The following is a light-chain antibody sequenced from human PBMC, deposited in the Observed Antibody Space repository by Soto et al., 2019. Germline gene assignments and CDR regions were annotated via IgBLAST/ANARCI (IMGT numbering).Light chain of an antibody. CDR2: EVT. Sequence: QSALTQPASVSGSPGQSITISCTGTSSDVGNYNYVSWYQQHPGKAPKVIIYEVTTRPSGVSNRFSGSKSGNTASLTISGLQAEDEADYCCSSYTTSSAPYVFGTGTKLTVL. V-gene: IGLV2-14*01. CDR3: SSYTTSSAPYV. CDR1: SSDVGNYNY. J-gene: IGLJ1*01.